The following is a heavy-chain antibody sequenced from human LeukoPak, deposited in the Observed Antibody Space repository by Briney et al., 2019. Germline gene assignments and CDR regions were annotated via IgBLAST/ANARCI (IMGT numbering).Heavy chain of an antibody. CDR2: IFPSGGEI. V-gene: IGHV3-23*01. J-gene: IGHJ6*03. Sequence: GGSLRLSCAASGFTFSTFAMIWVRQPPGKGLEWVSSIFPSGGEIHYADSVRGRFTISRDNSKSTLSLQMNSLRAEDTAVYYCAKAGAGGGSGSYSLFYYYYYYMDVWGKGTTVTVSS. CDR1: GFTFSTFA. CDR3: AKAGAGGGSGSYSLFYYYYYYMDV. D-gene: IGHD3-10*01.